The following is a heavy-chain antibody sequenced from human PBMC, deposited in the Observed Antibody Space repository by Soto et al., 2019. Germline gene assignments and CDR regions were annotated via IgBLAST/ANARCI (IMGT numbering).Heavy chain of an antibody. CDR2: INHSGST. Sequence: SETLSLTCTVSGGSISSSSYSWGWLRQPPGKGLEWIGEINHSGSTNYNPSLKSRVTISVDTSKNQFSLKLSSVTAADTAVYYCARGRVGYCSSTSCYTVVDYYYYGMDVWGQGTTVTVS. CDR3: ARGRVGYCSSTSCYTVVDYYYYGMDV. V-gene: IGHV4-39*07. J-gene: IGHJ6*02. CDR1: GGSISSSSYS. D-gene: IGHD2-2*02.